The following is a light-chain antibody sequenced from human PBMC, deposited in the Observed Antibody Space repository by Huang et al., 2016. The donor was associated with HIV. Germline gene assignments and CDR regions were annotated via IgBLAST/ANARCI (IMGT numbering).Light chain of an antibody. V-gene: IGKV3-15*01. Sequence: EIVMTQSPATLAVSPGERATLSCRASQSVSSNVAWYQQKPGQAPRLLIYGASTRATGNPDRCSGSGSGTECTLTISSLQSEDFAVYHCQQYYDRPLSFGGGTKVEIK. CDR3: QQYYDRPLS. CDR2: GAS. J-gene: IGKJ4*01. CDR1: QSVSSN.